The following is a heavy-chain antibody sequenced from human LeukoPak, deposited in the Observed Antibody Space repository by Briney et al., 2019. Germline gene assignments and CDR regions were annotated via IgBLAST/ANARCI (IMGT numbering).Heavy chain of an antibody. CDR1: GFIFSTHE. J-gene: IGHJ4*02. Sequence: GGSLRLSCAASGFIFSTHEMNWLRQAPGKGLEWISYISSSVTTIYYADSVKGRFTISRDNAKNSLYLQMNSLSAEDTAVYYCARGKNYGYDYWGQGALVTVSS. D-gene: IGHD3-10*01. CDR3: ARGKNYGYDY. CDR2: ISSSVTTI. V-gene: IGHV3-48*03.